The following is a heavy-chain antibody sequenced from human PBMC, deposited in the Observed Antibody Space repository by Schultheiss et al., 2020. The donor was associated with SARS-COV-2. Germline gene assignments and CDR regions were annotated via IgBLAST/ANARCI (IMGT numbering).Heavy chain of an antibody. CDR1: GYTFTSYY. CDR2: INPSGGST. Sequence: ASVKVSCKASGYTFTSYYMHWVRQAPGQGLEWMGIINPSGGSTSYAQKFQGRVTMTRDTSTSTVYMELSSLRSEDTAVYYCANAVGPRDAFDIWGQGTMVTVSS. CDR3: ANAVGPRDAFDI. D-gene: IGHD1-26*01. V-gene: IGHV1-46*01. J-gene: IGHJ3*02.